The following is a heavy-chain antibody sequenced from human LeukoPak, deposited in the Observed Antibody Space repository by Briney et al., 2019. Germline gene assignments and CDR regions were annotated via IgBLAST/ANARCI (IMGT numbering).Heavy chain of an antibody. Sequence: PGGSLRLSCAASGFTFSSYSMNWVRQAPGKGLEWVSSISSSSSYIYYADSVKGRFTISRDNAKNSLYLQMNSLRAEDTAVYYCARGTVDYDFWSGYNPPFDPWGQGTLVTVSS. CDR2: ISSSSSYI. D-gene: IGHD3-3*01. CDR3: ARGTVDYDFWSGYNPPFDP. CDR1: GFTFSSYS. J-gene: IGHJ5*02. V-gene: IGHV3-21*01.